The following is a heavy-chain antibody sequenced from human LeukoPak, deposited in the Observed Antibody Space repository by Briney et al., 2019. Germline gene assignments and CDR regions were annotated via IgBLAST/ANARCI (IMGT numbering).Heavy chain of an antibody. D-gene: IGHD6-19*01. CDR1: GFTFGDYA. CDR2: IRSKAYGGTT. J-gene: IGHJ3*02. Sequence: GGSLRLSCTASGFTFGDYAMSWFRQAPGKGLEWVGFIRSKAYGGTTEYAASVKGRFTISRDDSKSIAYLQMNSLKTEDTAVYYCTRDAGYSSGWFDAFDIWGQGTMVTVSS. CDR3: TRDAGYSSGWFDAFDI. V-gene: IGHV3-49*03.